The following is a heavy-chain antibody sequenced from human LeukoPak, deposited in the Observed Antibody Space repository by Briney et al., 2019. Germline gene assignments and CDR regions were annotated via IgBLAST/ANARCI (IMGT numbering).Heavy chain of an antibody. CDR1: GGSISSYY. CDR3: ARDGGYSGYDLYYFDY. J-gene: IGHJ4*02. CDR2: IYTSGST. D-gene: IGHD5-12*01. Sequence: SETLSLTCTVSGGSISSYYWSWIRQPAGKGLEGIGRIYTSGSTNYNPSLKSRVTMSVDTSKNQFSLKLSSVTAADTAVYYCARDGGYSGYDLYYFDYWGQGTLVTVSS. V-gene: IGHV4-4*07.